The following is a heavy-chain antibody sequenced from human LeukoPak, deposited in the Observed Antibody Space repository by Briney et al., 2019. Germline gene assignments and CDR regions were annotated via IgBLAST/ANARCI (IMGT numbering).Heavy chain of an antibody. CDR2: INHSGST. CDR3: ARGRGGLRGYFDY. V-gene: IGHV4-34*01. Sequence: KPSETLSLTCAVYGGSFSGYYWSWIRQPPGKGLEWIGEINHSGSTNYNPSLKSRVTISVVTSKNQFSLKLSSVTAADTAAYYCARGRGGLRGYFDYWGQGTLVTVSS. D-gene: IGHD4-17*01. CDR1: GGSFSGYY. J-gene: IGHJ4*02.